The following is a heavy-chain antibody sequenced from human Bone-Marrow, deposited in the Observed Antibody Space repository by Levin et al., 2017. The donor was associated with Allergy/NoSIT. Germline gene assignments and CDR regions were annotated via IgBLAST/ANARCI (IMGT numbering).Heavy chain of an antibody. Sequence: LSLTCAASGFTFSSYGMHWVRQAPGKGLEWVAVISYDGSNKYYADSVKGRFTISRDNSKNTLYLQMNSLRAEDTAVYYCASAGIVGATTDAFDIWGQGTMVTVSS. CDR2: ISYDGSNK. V-gene: IGHV3-30*03. J-gene: IGHJ3*02. D-gene: IGHD1-26*01. CDR3: ASAGIVGATTDAFDI. CDR1: GFTFSSYG.